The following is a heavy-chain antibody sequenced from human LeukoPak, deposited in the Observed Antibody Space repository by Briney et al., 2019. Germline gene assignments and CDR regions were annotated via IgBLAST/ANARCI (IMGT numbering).Heavy chain of an antibody. CDR2: ISAYNGNT. Sequence: ASVKVSCKASGYTFTSYGVSWVRQAPGQGLEWMGWISAYNGNTNYAQKLQGRVTMTTDTSTSTAYMELRSLRSDDTAVYYCASGYFGSGNYYIDHSLDYWGQGSLVTVSS. CDR3: ASGYFGSGNYYIDHSLDY. J-gene: IGHJ4*02. V-gene: IGHV1-18*01. CDR1: GYTFTSYG. D-gene: IGHD3-10*01.